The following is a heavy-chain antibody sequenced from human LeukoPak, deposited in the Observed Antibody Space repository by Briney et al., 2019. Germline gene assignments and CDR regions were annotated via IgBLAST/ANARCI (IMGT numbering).Heavy chain of an antibody. Sequence: GSLRLSFAASWFHGSYNYMSLVRKAPGKGLEWVAVIYNSGTTKYADSVKGRFTIARDSSENTLYLQMNSLRSDDTAVYYCARGWEWWDYWGQGTLVTVSS. CDR1: WFHGSYNY. D-gene: IGHD2-15*01. J-gene: IGHJ4*02. CDR2: IYNSGTT. CDR3: ARGWEWWDY. V-gene: IGHV3-53*01.